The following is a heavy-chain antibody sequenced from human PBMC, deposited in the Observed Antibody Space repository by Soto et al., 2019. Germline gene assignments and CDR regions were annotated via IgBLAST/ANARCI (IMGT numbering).Heavy chain of an antibody. Sequence: QVQLQESGPGLVKPSQTLSLTCTVSGGSISSGDYYWSWIRQPPGKGLEWIGYIYYSGSTYYNPSLKSRVTISVDTSKNQFSLKLSSVTAADTAVSYCARDFGAAYNWFDPWGQGTLVTVSS. CDR2: IYYSGST. J-gene: IGHJ5*02. V-gene: IGHV4-30-4*01. CDR1: GGSISSGDYY. D-gene: IGHD3-3*01. CDR3: ARDFGAAYNWFDP.